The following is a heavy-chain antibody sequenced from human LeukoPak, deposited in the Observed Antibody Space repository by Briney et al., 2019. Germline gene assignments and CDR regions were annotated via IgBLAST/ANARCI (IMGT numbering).Heavy chain of an antibody. V-gene: IGHV3-23*01. Sequence: PGGSLRLSCTPSKFNFNSYGMTWFRQAPGKGLEWVSSISGSGGSTQYAASVQGRFTISRDNSKDTLYLQMNSLRAEDTAVYYCVRAFDRFGMVIMSYDLWGQGTLVTVSS. CDR3: VRAFDRFGMVIMSYDL. CDR1: KFNFNSYG. J-gene: IGHJ4*02. D-gene: IGHD3-3*01. CDR2: ISGSGGST.